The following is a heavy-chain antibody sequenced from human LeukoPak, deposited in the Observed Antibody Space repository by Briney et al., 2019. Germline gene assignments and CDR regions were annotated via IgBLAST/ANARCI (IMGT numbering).Heavy chain of an antibody. V-gene: IGHV4-31*03. CDR1: GGFISSGGYY. D-gene: IGHD2-2*02. J-gene: IGHJ5*02. CDR3: AREGYCSSTSCYIP. Sequence: PSQTLSLTCTVSGGFISSGGYYWSWIRQHPGKGLEWIGYIYYSGSTYYNPSLKSRVTISVDTSKNQFSLKLSSVTAADTAVYYCAREGYCSSTSCYIPWGQGTLVTVSS. CDR2: IYYSGST.